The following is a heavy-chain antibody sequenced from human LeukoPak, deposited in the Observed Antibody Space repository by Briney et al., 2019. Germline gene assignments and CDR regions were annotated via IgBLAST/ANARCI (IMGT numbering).Heavy chain of an antibody. D-gene: IGHD1-26*01. J-gene: IGHJ3*02. CDR1: GYSISSGYY. CDR2: INHSGNT. Sequence: SETLSLTCTVSGYSISSGYYWGWIRQPPGKGLEWIGEINHSGNTNYNPSLKSRVTISVDTSKIQFSLKLTSVTAADTAVYYCARVGVAGATAFDIWGQGTMVTVSS. V-gene: IGHV4-38-2*02. CDR3: ARVGVAGATAFDI.